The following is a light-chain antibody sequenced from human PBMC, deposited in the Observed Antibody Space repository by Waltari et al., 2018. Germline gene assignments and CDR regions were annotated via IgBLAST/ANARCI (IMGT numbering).Light chain of an antibody. CDR2: SNN. Sequence: QSVLTQPPSASGTPGPRVTLPCSGSSSNIGGNTLNWYHHLPGTAPKLLIYSNNRRPSGVPDRFSGSKSGTSASLAISGLQSEDEADYYCAAWDDSLGGPYVVFGGGTKLTVL. V-gene: IGLV1-44*01. CDR3: AAWDDSLGGPYVV. J-gene: IGLJ2*01. CDR1: SSNIGGNT.